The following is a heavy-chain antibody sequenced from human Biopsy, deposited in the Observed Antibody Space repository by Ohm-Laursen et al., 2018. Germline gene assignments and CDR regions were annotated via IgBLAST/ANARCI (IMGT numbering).Heavy chain of an antibody. Sequence: AASVKVSCKASGYTFTSYDITWVRQASGQGPEWIGWLNPVSGNSNFGQKFRGRVTVTSDTSISTAYMELSGLTSGDTATYYCGRAVRNQLLTDPWGQGTLVTVTS. CDR3: GRAVRNQLLTDP. V-gene: IGHV1-8*01. J-gene: IGHJ5*02. D-gene: IGHD1-7*01. CDR1: GYTFTSYD. CDR2: LNPVSGNS.